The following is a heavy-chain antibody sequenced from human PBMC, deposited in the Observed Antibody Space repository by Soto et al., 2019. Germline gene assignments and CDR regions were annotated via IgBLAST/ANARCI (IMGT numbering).Heavy chain of an antibody. V-gene: IGHV4-31*03. CDR1: GGSISSGGYY. Sequence: SETLSLTCTVSGGSISSGGYYWSWIRQHPGKGLEWIGYIYYSGSTYYNPSLKSRVTISVDTSKNQFSLKLSSVTAADTAVYYWARGSTGGGFDYWGQGTLVTVSS. CDR2: IYYSGST. CDR3: ARGSTGGGFDY. J-gene: IGHJ4*02. D-gene: IGHD3-16*01.